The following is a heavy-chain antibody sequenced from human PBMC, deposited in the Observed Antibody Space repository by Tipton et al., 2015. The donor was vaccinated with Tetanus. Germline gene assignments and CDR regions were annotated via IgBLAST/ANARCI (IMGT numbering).Heavy chain of an antibody. Sequence: TLSLTCAVYGGSFSGYYWSWIRQPPGKGLEWIGEINHSGSTNYNPSLKSRVTISVDTSKNQFSLKLSSVTAADTAVYYCASPSSYGHLYYFDYWGQGTLVTVSS. CDR1: GGSFSGYY. D-gene: IGHD5-18*01. CDR3: ASPSSYGHLYYFDY. CDR2: INHSGST. J-gene: IGHJ4*02. V-gene: IGHV4-34*01.